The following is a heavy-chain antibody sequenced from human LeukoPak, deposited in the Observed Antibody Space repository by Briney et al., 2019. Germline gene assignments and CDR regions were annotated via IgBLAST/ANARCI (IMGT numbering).Heavy chain of an antibody. Sequence: GASVKVSCKASGYIFTTYYMHWLRQAPGQGPEWMGIINPRGGSTDYAQKLQGRVTMTTDTSTSTAYMELRSLRSDDTAVYYCARVVMGYGDYRGAYYYMDVWGKGTTVTVSS. D-gene: IGHD4-17*01. CDR1: GYIFTTYY. J-gene: IGHJ6*03. CDR3: ARVVMGYGDYRGAYYYMDV. CDR2: INPRGGST. V-gene: IGHV1-46*01.